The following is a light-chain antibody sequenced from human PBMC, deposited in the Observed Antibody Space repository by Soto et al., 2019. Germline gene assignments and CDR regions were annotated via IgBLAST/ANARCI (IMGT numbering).Light chain of an antibody. CDR2: DAS. CDR1: QIVSNS. J-gene: IGKJ4*01. CDR3: QQRGNWPLT. V-gene: IGKV3-11*01. Sequence: EIVLTQSPATLSLSPGERVTLSCRASQIVSNSLVWYQQKPGQAPRPLIYDASKRATGIPARFSGSGSGTAFTLTISSLEPEDFAVYYCQQRGNWPLTFGGGTRVEIK.